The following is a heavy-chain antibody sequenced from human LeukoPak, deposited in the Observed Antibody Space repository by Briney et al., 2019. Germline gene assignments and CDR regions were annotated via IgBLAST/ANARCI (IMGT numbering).Heavy chain of an antibody. Sequence: PGESLKISCKGSGYSFLVYWIGWVRQMPGKEKELMGRIFPHDSDTKYSPSFEGQVTISVDKSISTASVQWGSLRASDTAIYYCAKFGIRGCSSSTRCYTSFFYYGMDVWGQGTTVTVSS. D-gene: IGHD2-2*02. J-gene: IGHJ6*02. CDR3: AKFGIRGCSSSTRCYTSFFYYGMDV. CDR2: IFPHDSDT. V-gene: IGHV5-51*01. CDR1: GYSFLVYW.